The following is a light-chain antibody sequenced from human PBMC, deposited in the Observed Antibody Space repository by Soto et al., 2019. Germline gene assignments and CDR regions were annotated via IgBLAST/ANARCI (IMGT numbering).Light chain of an antibody. CDR3: SSFTTTNTYV. CDR1: SSYVGTHNF. J-gene: IGLJ1*01. V-gene: IGLV2-14*03. CDR2: DVS. Sequence: QSALTQPASVSGSPGQSIAMSCTGTSSYVGTHNFVSWYQQHPGKAPKLIIYDVSNRPSGVSDRFFGSKSGNTASLTISGLQAEDEADYYCSSFTTTNTYVFGTGTKVTVL.